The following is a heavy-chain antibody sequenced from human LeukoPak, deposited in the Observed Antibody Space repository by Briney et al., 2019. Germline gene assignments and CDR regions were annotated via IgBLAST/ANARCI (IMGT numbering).Heavy chain of an antibody. J-gene: IGHJ4*02. D-gene: IGHD2-8*01. CDR3: AKDRCTNGVCFDY. CDR1: GFTFSGYA. CDR2: IRGSGGST. V-gene: IGHV3-23*01. Sequence: GGSLRLSCAASGFTFSGYAMSWVRQAPGKRLEWVSTIRGSGGSTYYADSVKGRFTISRDNSKDTLYLQMNSLRGEDTAVYYCAKDRCTNGVCFDYWGQGTLVSVSS.